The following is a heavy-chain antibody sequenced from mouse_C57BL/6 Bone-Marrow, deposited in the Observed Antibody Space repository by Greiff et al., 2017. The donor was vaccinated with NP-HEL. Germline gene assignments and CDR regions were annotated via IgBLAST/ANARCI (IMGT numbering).Heavy chain of an antibody. V-gene: IGHV1-4*01. J-gene: IGHJ2*01. CDR3: ASSTIYYYGSSLYYFDY. CDR2: INPSSGYT. D-gene: IGHD1-1*01. CDR1: GYTFTSYT. Sequence: QVQLQQSGAELARPGASVKMSCKASGYTFTSYTMHWVKQRPGQGLEWIGYINPSSGYTKYNQKFKDKATLTADKSSSTAYMQLSSLTSEDSAVYYCASSTIYYYGSSLYYFDYWGQGTTLTVSS.